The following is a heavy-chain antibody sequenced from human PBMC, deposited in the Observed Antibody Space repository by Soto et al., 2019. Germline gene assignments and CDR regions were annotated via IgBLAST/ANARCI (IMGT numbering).Heavy chain of an antibody. Sequence: QVQLVESGGGVVQPGRSLRLSCAASGFTFSSYGMHWVRQAPGKGLEWVAVISYDGSNKYYADSVKGRFTISRDNSKNTLYLQMNSLRAEDTAVYYCAKDTFTTALYYYYGMDVWGQGTTVTVSS. J-gene: IGHJ6*02. V-gene: IGHV3-30*18. D-gene: IGHD3-16*01. CDR2: ISYDGSNK. CDR3: AKDTFTTALYYYYGMDV. CDR1: GFTFSSYG.